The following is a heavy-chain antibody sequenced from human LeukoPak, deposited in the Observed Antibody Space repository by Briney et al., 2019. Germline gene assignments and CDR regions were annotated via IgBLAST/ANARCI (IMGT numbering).Heavy chain of an antibody. Sequence: GGSLRLSCAASWFTVSSNYMSCVRQAPGEGLEWVSVIYSGVSTYYADSVKGRVNSPRNNSKNTLYLKLNSLRDDDTAVYYCVREPYYGEYRGHDAFDIWGQGTMVTVSS. CDR1: WFTVSSNY. V-gene: IGHV3-53*01. J-gene: IGHJ3*02. D-gene: IGHD4-17*01. CDR2: IYSGVST. CDR3: VREPYYGEYRGHDAFDI.